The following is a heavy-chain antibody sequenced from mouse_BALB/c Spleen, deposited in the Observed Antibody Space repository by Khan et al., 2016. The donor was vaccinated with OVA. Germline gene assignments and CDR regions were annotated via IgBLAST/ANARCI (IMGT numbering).Heavy chain of an antibody. CDR1: GFTFSHFG. J-gene: IGHJ1*01. CDR3: ARSKITTWYVDV. CDR2: ISSGSATI. Sequence: EVELVESGGGLVQPGGSRKLSCAASGFTFSHFGMHWVRQAPEKGLEWVAYISSGSATIYYADTMKGRFTISRDNPKNTLFLHMTSLRSEDTAMYYCARSKITTWYVDVWGAGTTVTVSS. V-gene: IGHV5-17*02. D-gene: IGHD2-4*01.